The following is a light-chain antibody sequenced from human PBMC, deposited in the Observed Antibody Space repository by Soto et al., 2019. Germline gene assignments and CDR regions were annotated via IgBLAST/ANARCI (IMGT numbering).Light chain of an antibody. CDR3: QQSYSTPLVT. CDR1: QSISSY. J-gene: IGKJ2*01. Sequence: DIQMTQSPSSLSASVGDRVTITCRASQSISSYLNWYQQKPGKAPKLLIYAASTLQTGVPSRFSGSGSGTEFTLPISSLQPEDFAAYYCQQSYSTPLVTFGQRTKLEIK. V-gene: IGKV1-39*01. CDR2: AAS.